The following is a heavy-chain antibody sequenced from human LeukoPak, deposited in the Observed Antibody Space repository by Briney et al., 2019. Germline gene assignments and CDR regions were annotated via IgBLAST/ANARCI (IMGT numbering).Heavy chain of an antibody. CDR1: GGSISSGDSY. V-gene: IGHV4-30-4*08. D-gene: IGHD5-24*01. CDR2: IYYSGST. J-gene: IGHJ4*02. CDR3: ARDRGGYHVDY. Sequence: PSQTLSLTCTVSGGSISSGDSYWSWIRQPPGKGLEWIGYIYYSGSTYYSPSLKSRVTISLDMSKNQFSLKLSSVTAADTAVYFCARDRGGYHVDYWGQGTLVTVSS.